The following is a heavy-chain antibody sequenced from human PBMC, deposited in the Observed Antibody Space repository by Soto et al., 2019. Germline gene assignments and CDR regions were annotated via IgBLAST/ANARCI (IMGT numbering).Heavy chain of an antibody. D-gene: IGHD2-2*01. V-gene: IGHV4-31*03. CDR3: AKLSCTISTRYLPGWFHF. CDR1: GDSISGGASF. J-gene: IGHJ5*01. Sequence: SETLSLTCTVSGDSISGGASFWSGIRQPPGKGLEWIANVYYSGSSYYNPSLKSRLTISVDTTKNQFSLQLKSMTAADTAVYYCAKLSCTISTRYLPGWFHFRGPGTFVTV. CDR2: VYYSGSS.